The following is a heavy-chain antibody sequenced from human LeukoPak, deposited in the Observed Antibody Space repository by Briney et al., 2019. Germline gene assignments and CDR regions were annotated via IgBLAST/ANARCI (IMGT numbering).Heavy chain of an antibody. J-gene: IGHJ4*02. CDR3: ARGLRDCSSTSCSYYFDY. CDR1: GYTFTSYD. Sequence: ASVKVSCKASGYTFTSYDINWVRQATGQGLEWMGWMNPNSSNTGYAQKFQGRVTMTRNTSISTAYMELSSLRSEDTAVYYCARGLRDCSSTSCSYYFDYWGQGTLVTVSS. CDR2: MNPNSSNT. D-gene: IGHD2-2*01. V-gene: IGHV1-8*01.